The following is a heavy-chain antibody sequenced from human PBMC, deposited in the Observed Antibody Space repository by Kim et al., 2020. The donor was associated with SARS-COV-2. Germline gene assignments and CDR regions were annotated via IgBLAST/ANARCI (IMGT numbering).Heavy chain of an antibody. CDR2: INLDGSDK. J-gene: IGHJ4*01. V-gene: IGHV3-7*03. Sequence: GGSLRLSCAASGFTFSNSWMSWFRQAPGKGLEWVAHINLDGSDKYYVESTKGRFTISRDNAKNSLFLQMNSLRADDTAVYYCGTWFGVFNYWGHGTLVTVSS. D-gene: IGHD3-10*01. CDR1: GFTFSNSW. CDR3: GTWFGVFNY.